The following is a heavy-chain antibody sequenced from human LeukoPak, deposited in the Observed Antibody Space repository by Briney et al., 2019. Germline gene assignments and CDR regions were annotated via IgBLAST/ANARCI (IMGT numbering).Heavy chain of an antibody. Sequence: LETLSLTCAVYGGSFSGYYWSWIRQPPGKGLEWIGEINHSGSTNYNPSLKSRVTISVDTSKNQFSLKLSSVTAADTAVYYCARELNYSPGHYFDYWGQGTLVTVSS. CDR1: GGSFSGYY. CDR3: ARELNYSPGHYFDY. V-gene: IGHV4-34*01. CDR2: INHSGST. D-gene: IGHD2-15*01. J-gene: IGHJ4*02.